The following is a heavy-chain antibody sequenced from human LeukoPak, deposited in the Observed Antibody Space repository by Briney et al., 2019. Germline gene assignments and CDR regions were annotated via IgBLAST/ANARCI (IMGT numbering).Heavy chain of an antibody. CDR2: INHSGSN. J-gene: IGHJ4*02. V-gene: IGHV4-34*01. Sequence: SDTLSLTCAVYGGSFSGYYWSWIRQPPGKGLEWIGEINHSGSNNYNPSLKSRVTISVDTSKNQLSLKLSSVTAADTAVYYCARGGVRYFDWLLSGYYFDYWGQGTLVTVSS. CDR3: ARGGVRYFDWLLSGYYFDY. CDR1: GGSFSGYY. D-gene: IGHD3-9*01.